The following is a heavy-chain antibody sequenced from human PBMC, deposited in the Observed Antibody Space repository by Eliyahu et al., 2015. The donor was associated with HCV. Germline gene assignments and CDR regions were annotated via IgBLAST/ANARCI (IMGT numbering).Heavy chain of an antibody. CDR1: GYTXTGXY. V-gene: IGHV1-2*02. Sequence: QVQLVQSGAEVKKPGASVKVSCQASGYTXTGXYMHWVRQAPGQGLEWMGWINPNSGGTNYAQKFQGRVTMTRDTSISTAYMELSRLRSDDTAVYYCARGRYYDFWSGYVGMDVWGQGTTVTVSS. CDR2: INPNSGGT. J-gene: IGHJ6*02. D-gene: IGHD3-3*01. CDR3: ARGRYYDFWSGYVGMDV.